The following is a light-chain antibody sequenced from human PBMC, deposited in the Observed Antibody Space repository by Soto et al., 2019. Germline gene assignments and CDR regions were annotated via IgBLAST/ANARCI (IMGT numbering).Light chain of an antibody. CDR1: QSVSNNY. J-gene: IGKJ1*01. Sequence: EIVLTQSPGTLSLSPGERATLSCRASQSVSNNYLAWYQQKPGQAPRLLIYGASNRATGIPDRFSGSGSGTDFTLTISRLEPEDFATYFCQQSANSPWTFGQGTKVDIK. V-gene: IGKV3-20*01. CDR2: GAS. CDR3: QQSANSPWT.